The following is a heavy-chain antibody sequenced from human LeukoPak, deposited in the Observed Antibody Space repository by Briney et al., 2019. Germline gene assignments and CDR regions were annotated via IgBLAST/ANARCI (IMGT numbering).Heavy chain of an antibody. CDR3: ARAANTIDFDY. V-gene: IGHV3-74*01. D-gene: IGHD3-3*01. J-gene: IGHJ4*02. CDR2: IESDGSGA. CDR1: GFTLRRHW. Sequence: GGSLRHSCVASGFTLRRHWMHWVRQAPGKGLVWVSHIESDGSGATYADPVKGRFTISRDNSKNTLYLQMNSLRADDTAVYYCARAANTIDFDYWGQGTLVTVSS.